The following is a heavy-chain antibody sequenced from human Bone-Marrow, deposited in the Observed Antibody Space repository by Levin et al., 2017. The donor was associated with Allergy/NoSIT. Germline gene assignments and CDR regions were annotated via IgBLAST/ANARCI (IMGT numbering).Heavy chain of an antibody. D-gene: IGHD6-19*01. CDR1: GFTFNKFW. Sequence: GESLKISCAASGFTFNKFWMNWVRQAPGKGLEWVANIKQDGSEENYVDSVKGRFTISRDNAKNSVSLQMNSLRAEDTAMYFCVRKQLWLARGDDALDVWGQGTMVSVSS. CDR3: VRKQLWLARGDDALDV. CDR2: IKQDGSEE. V-gene: IGHV3-7*01. J-gene: IGHJ3*01.